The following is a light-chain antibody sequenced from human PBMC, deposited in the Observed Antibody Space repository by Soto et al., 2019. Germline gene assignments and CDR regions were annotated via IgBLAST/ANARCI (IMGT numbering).Light chain of an antibody. V-gene: IGKV3-20*01. Sequence: EIVLTQSPGTLSLSPGERATLSCRASQSVSSSYLAWYQQKPGQAPRLLFSGASSRAAGVPDRFGGSGSGTDFTLTISRIEPEDFAVYYCQQFYRSPYTFGQGTNLEIK. J-gene: IGKJ2*01. CDR2: GAS. CDR1: QSVSSSY. CDR3: QQFYRSPYT.